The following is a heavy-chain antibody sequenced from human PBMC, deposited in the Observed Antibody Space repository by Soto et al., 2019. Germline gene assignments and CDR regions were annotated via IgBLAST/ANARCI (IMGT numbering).Heavy chain of an antibody. CDR3: ARGLNYYGSGSFALDI. CDR2: INHSGST. Sequence: SETLSLTCAVYGGSFSGYYWSWIRQPPGKGLEWIGEINHSGSTNYNPSHKSRVTISVDTSKNQFSLNMISVTAADTAVYYCARGLNYYGSGSFALDIWGQGTMVTVSS. CDR1: GGSFSGYY. V-gene: IGHV4-34*01. D-gene: IGHD3-10*01. J-gene: IGHJ3*02.